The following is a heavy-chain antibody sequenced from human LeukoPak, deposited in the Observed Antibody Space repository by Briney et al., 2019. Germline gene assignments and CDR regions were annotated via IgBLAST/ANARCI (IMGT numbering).Heavy chain of an antibody. V-gene: IGHV1-46*01. Sequence: GASVKVSCKASGYTFTGYYMHWVRQAPGQGLEWMGIINPSGGSTSYAQKFQGRVTMTRDTSTSTVYMELSSLRSEDTAVYYCARDETILGFDYWGQGTLVTVSS. CDR3: ARDETILGFDY. J-gene: IGHJ4*02. D-gene: IGHD2-21*01. CDR2: INPSGGST. CDR1: GYTFTGYY.